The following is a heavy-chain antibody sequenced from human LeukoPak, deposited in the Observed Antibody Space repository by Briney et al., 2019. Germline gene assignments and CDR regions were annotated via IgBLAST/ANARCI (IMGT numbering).Heavy chain of an antibody. CDR1: GFTLSDYY. D-gene: IGHD6-13*01. J-gene: IGHJ6*04. CDR3: ERDISSSWPYYYGMDV. CDR2: ISSSSRYT. Sequence: GGSLRLSCAASGFTLSDYYMSWIRQAPGKGLESVSYISSSSRYTNYADSVKGRFTIFRDNPKNSLYLQMNSLSAEDTAVYYCERDISSSWPYYYGMDVWRKGTTVTVSS. V-gene: IGHV3-11*06.